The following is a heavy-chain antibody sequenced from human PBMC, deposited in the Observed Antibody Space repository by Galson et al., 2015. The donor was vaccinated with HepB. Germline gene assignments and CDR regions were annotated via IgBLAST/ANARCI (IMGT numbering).Heavy chain of an antibody. CDR2: IYPGDSDT. V-gene: IGHV5-51*01. D-gene: IGHD2-15*01. J-gene: IGHJ3*02. CDR1: GYSFTSYW. Sequence: QSGAEVKKPGESLKISCKGSGYSFTSYWIGWVRQMPGKGLEWMGIIYPGDSDTRYSPSFQGQVTISADKSISTAYLQWSSLKASDTAMYYCARTRDIVVVVAATNDAFDIWGQGTMVTVSS. CDR3: ARTRDIVVVVAATNDAFDI.